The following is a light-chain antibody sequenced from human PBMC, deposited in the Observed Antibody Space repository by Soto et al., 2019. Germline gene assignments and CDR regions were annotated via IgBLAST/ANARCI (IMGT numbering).Light chain of an antibody. CDR1: SSDVGGYNY. J-gene: IGLJ2*01. CDR2: DVT. V-gene: IGLV2-14*01. CDR3: NSYTSSSTVV. Sequence: QSALTQPASVSGSPGQSITISCTGTSSDVGGYNYVSWYQRHPGKAPKLMIYDVTNRPSGVSNRFSGSKSGNTASLTISGLQAEDEADYYCNSYTSSSTVVFGGGTQLTVL.